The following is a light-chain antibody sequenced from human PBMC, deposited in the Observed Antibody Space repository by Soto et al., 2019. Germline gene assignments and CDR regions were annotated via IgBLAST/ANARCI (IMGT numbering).Light chain of an antibody. Sequence: EVVMTQSPLSLPVTLGQPASISCRSSQSLVNSDGNTYLNWFQQRPGQSPRRLIYKVSNRDSGVPDGFVGSGSSTDFTLKISRVEAEDVGVYYCMQGTHWPRTFGQGTKVEIK. V-gene: IGKV2-30*01. CDR1: QSLVNSDGNTY. CDR2: KVS. J-gene: IGKJ1*01. CDR3: MQGTHWPRT.